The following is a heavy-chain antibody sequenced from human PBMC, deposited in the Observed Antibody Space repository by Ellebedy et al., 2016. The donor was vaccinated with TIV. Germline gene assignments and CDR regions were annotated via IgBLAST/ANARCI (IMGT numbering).Heavy chain of an antibody. D-gene: IGHD2-15*01. V-gene: IGHV3-21*01. J-gene: IGHJ4*02. CDR1: GYTFTTYY. CDR2: IASTSTYI. CDR3: ARGTSKGVVGAQYYFDY. Sequence: SXXASGYTFTTYYMNWVRQAPGKGLEWVSSIASTSTYIYYPDSVKGRFTISRDNAKNSLFLQMDSLRAEDTAMYFCARGTSKGVVGAQYYFDYWGQGTLVTVSS.